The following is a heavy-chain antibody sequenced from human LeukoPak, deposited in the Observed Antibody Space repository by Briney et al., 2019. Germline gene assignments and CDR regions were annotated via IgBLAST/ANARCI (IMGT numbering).Heavy chain of an antibody. Sequence: PSETLSLTCAIYGGSFSVNYWSCIRQPPGEGLEWIGEINQSGTTNYNPSLKSPVTISVDTSTNQFSLKLSSVTAADTAVYYCARTSKSPYDYVWGSDQLPYLFDYWGQGTLVTVSS. V-gene: IGHV4-34*01. CDR3: ARTSKSPYDYVWGSDQLPYLFDY. CDR2: INQSGTT. J-gene: IGHJ4*02. CDR1: GGSFSVNY. D-gene: IGHD3-16*02.